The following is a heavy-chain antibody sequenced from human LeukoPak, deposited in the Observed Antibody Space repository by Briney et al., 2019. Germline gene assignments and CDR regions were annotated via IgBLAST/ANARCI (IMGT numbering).Heavy chain of an antibody. CDR1: GYTFTGYY. Sequence: SVKVSCKASGYTFTGYYMHWVRQAPGQGLEWMGWINPIFGTANYAQRFQGRVTITTDDSTSTAYMELSSLRSEDTAVYYCARHRQQLVTPGRDAFDIWGQGTMVTVSS. J-gene: IGHJ3*02. CDR3: ARHRQQLVTPGRDAFDI. V-gene: IGHV1-69*05. D-gene: IGHD6-13*01. CDR2: INPIFGTA.